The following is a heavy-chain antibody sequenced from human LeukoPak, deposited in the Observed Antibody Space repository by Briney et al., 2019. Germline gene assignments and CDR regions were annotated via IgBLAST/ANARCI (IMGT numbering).Heavy chain of an antibody. CDR2: ISGSGGST. D-gene: IGHD6-19*01. V-gene: IGHV3-23*01. J-gene: IGHJ5*02. CDR3: AKDKEKVAGNWFDP. Sequence: GGSLTLSCAASGFTFSSYAMSWVRQAPGKGLEWVSAISGSGGSTYYADSVKGRFTISRDNFKNTLYLQMNSLRAEDTAVYYCAKDKEKVAGNWFDPWGQGTLVTVSS. CDR1: GFTFSSYA.